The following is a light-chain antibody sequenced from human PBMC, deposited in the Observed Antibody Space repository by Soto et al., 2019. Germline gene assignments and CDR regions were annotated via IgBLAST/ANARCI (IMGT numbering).Light chain of an antibody. V-gene: IGKV3-20*01. CDR2: DVS. CDR1: QSVRRNC. CDR3: QQYGSSPPIT. J-gene: IGKJ5*01. Sequence: EIVFTPSPGTPSLSPGERATLSFRALQSVRRNCLAWYQQKPGQAPRLLIYDVSSRASGSPDRFSGSGSGTDFTLTISRLEPEDFAVYYCQQYGSSPPITFGQGTRLEIK.